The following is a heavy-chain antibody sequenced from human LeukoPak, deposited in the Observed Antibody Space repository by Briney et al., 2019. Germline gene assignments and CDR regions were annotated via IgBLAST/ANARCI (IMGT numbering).Heavy chain of an antibody. D-gene: IGHD6-19*01. CDR1: GGSFSGYY. CDR2: INHSGST. CDR3: AGERGEEYSSGWYKRNYFDN. J-gene: IGHJ4*02. Sequence: PSETLSLTCAVYGGSFSGYYWSWIRQPPGKGLEWIGEINHSGSTNYNPSLKSRVTISVDTSKNHFSLKLTSVTGADTAVYYCAGERGEEYSSGWYKRNYFDNWGQGIRVTASS. V-gene: IGHV4-34*01.